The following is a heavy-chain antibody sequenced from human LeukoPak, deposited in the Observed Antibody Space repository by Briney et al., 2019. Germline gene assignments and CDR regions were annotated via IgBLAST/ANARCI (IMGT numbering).Heavy chain of an antibody. J-gene: IGHJ6*03. D-gene: IGHD3-10*01. Sequence: PGGSLRLSCAASGFTFSSYEMNWVRQAPGKGLEWVSSISSSSSYIYYADSVKGRFTISRDNAKNSLYLQMNSLRAEDTAVYYCASPASGSYYNYYYYMDVWGKGTTVTVSS. V-gene: IGHV3-21*01. CDR3: ASPASGSYYNYYYYMDV. CDR1: GFTFSSYE. CDR2: ISSSSSYI.